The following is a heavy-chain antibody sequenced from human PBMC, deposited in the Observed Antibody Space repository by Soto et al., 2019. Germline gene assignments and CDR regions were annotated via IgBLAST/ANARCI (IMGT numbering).Heavy chain of an antibody. Sequence: SVKVSCKASGFTFTSSAVQWVRQARGQRLEWIGWIVVGSGNTNYAQKFQERVTITRDMSTSTAYMELSSLRSEDTAVYYCVAGVLAYCSSTSCFSRSGYYYYYGMDVWGQGTTVTVSS. CDR2: IVVGSGNT. D-gene: IGHD2-2*01. J-gene: IGHJ6*02. V-gene: IGHV1-58*01. CDR1: GFTFTSSA. CDR3: VAGVLAYCSSTSCFSRSGYYYYYGMDV.